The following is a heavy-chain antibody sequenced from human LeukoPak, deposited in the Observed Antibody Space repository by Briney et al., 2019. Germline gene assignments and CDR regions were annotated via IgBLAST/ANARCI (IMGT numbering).Heavy chain of an antibody. V-gene: IGHV4-4*07. CDR2: IDTSGNT. Sequence: PSETLSLTCTVSGGSISSYYWSWIRQPAGKGLEWIGRIDTSGNTNYNPSFKSRITVSVDTSKNQVSLKLSSVTAADTAVYYCASYSSSSGYFFDCWGQGTLVTVSS. D-gene: IGHD6-6*01. J-gene: IGHJ4*02. CDR1: GGSISSYY. CDR3: ASYSSSSGYFFDC.